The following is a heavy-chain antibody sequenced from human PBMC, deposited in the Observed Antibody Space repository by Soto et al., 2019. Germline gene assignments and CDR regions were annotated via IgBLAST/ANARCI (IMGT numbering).Heavy chain of an antibody. J-gene: IGHJ5*02. CDR1: GYTFTSYG. CDR3: ARDAPFGVVISWFDP. D-gene: IGHD3-3*01. V-gene: IGHV1-18*01. Sequence: ASVKVSRKASGYTFTSYGISWVRQAPGQGLERMGWISAYNGNTNYAQKLQGRVTMTTDTSTSTAYMELRSLRSDDTAVYYCARDAPFGVVISWFDPWGQGTLVTVSS. CDR2: ISAYNGNT.